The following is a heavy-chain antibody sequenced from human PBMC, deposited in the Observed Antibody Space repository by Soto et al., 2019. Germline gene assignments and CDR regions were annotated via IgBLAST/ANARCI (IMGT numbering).Heavy chain of an antibody. CDR1: GFPFSSYA. CDR3: AKASATGKSGGMDV. V-gene: IGHV3-23*01. Sequence: EVQLLESGGGLVQPGGSLRLSCVASGFPFSSYAMSWVRQTPGRGLECVSSISSGSNTYYTDSVRGRFTISRDNSKNELYLQMTSLRADDTALDYGAKASATGKSGGMDVWGQGTTVSVSS. CDR2: ISSGSNT. J-gene: IGHJ6*02. D-gene: IGHD7-27*01.